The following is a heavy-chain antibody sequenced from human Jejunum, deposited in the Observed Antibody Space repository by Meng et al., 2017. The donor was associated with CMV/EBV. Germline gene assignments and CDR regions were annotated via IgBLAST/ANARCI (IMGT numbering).Heavy chain of an antibody. V-gene: IGHV4-39*01. J-gene: IGHJ2*01. CDR2: IYYSGST. D-gene: IGHD7-27*01. Sequence: KRCGPDRWKPSQTLSLRWTVSGGSISRSSYYWGWIRQPPGKGLELIGSIYYSGSTYYNPSLKSRVTISVDTSKNQFSLKLSSVTAADTAVYYCASPLGILGIVDLWGRGTLVTVSS. CDR3: ASPLGILGIVDL. CDR1: GGSISRSSYY.